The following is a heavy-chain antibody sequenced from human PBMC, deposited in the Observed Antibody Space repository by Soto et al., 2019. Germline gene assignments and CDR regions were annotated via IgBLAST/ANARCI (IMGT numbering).Heavy chain of an antibody. V-gene: IGHV4-59*01. CDR3: VSVDGTPTMTGDYYDYGVDV. CDR1: GGSITDYY. D-gene: IGHD3-9*01. J-gene: IGHJ6*02. Sequence: SETLPLTCAVSGGSITDYYWSLIRQPPGKGLEWIGYIYHGGSTNYSPSLKSRVTISLNTSKSQFYMTLTSVTAADSDVYYCVSVDGTPTMTGDYYDYGVDVSGPGPRLTVS. CDR2: IYHGGST.